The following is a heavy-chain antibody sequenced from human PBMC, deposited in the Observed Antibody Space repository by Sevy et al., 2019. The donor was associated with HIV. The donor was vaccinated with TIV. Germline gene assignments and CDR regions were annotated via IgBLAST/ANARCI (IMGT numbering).Heavy chain of an antibody. CDR1: GFPFSNFA. D-gene: IGHD2-8*02. V-gene: IGHV3-23*01. Sequence: GGSLRLSCAASGFPFSNFAMSWVRQAPGKGLEWVSTLIGGGSRTYYADSVTGRFIISGDNSRNTLYLKMNSLRAEDTVIYYCAKRRVQSGLSGGGANYGMDVCGRGTTVTVSS. CDR3: AKRRVQSGLSGGGANYGMDV. CDR2: LIGGGSRT. J-gene: IGHJ6*02.